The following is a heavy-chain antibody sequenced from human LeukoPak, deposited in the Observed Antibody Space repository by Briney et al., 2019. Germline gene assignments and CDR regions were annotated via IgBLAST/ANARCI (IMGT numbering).Heavy chain of an antibody. Sequence: PSETLSLTCTVSGGSISSCYWSWIRQPPGKGLEWIGYIYYSGSTNYNPSLKSRVTISVDTSKNQFSLKLSSVTAADTAVYYCARGGDYYDSSGYSYFDYWGQGTLVTVSS. D-gene: IGHD3-22*01. V-gene: IGHV4-59*01. J-gene: IGHJ4*02. CDR3: ARGGDYYDSSGYSYFDY. CDR1: GGSISSCY. CDR2: IYYSGST.